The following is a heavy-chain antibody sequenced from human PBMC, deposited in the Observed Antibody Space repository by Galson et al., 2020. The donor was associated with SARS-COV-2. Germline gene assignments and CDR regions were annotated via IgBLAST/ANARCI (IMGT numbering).Heavy chain of an antibody. CDR3: ATGAAAGTMRWFDP. V-gene: IGHV1-24*01. CDR2: FDPEDGET. Sequence: ASVKVSCKVSGYTLTELSMHWVRQAPGKGLEWMGGFDPEDGETIYAQKFQGRVTMTEDTSTDTAYMELSSLRSEDTAVYYCATGAAAGTMRWFDPWGQGTLVTVSS. D-gene: IGHD6-13*01. J-gene: IGHJ5*02. CDR1: GYTLTELS.